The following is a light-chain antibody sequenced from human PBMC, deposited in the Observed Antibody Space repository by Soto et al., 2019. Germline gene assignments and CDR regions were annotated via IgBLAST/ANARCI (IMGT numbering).Light chain of an antibody. CDR3: QTWGTAIHDVV. V-gene: IGLV4-69*01. CDR1: SGHSNYA. J-gene: IGLJ2*01. Sequence: QSVLTQSPSASASLGASVKLTCTLSSGHSNYAIAWHQQQPDKGPRYLMKLNTDGSHSKGAGIPDRFSGSSSGAERHLTISSLQSEDEADYYCQTWGTAIHDVVFAGGTKVTVL. CDR2: LNTDGSH.